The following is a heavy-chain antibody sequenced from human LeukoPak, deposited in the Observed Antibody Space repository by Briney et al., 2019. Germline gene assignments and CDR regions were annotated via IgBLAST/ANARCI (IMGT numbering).Heavy chain of an antibody. CDR1: GGSISSYY. J-gene: IGHJ4*02. CDR2: IYTSGST. V-gene: IGHV4-4*07. Sequence: SETLSLTCTVSGGSISSYYWSWIRQPAGKGLEWIGRIYTSGSTNYNPSLKSRVTMSVDTSKNQFSLKLSSVTAADTAVYYCARERTGYHIYLGYFDYWGQGTLVTVSS. CDR3: ARERTGYHIYLGYFDY. D-gene: IGHD3-9*01.